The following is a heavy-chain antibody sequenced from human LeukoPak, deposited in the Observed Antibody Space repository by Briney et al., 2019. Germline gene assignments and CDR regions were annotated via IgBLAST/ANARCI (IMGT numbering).Heavy chain of an antibody. V-gene: IGHV3-9*01. Sequence: GGSLRLSCAASGLTFDNYAMHWVRQVPGEGLEWVSSITWDSGTIGYADSVKGRFTISRDNAKNSLYLQMNSLRAEDTALYYCAKDCGGDCLYQDALDMWGQGTMVTVSS. CDR3: AKDCGGDCLYQDALDM. D-gene: IGHD2-21*02. J-gene: IGHJ3*02. CDR1: GLTFDNYA. CDR2: ITWDSGTI.